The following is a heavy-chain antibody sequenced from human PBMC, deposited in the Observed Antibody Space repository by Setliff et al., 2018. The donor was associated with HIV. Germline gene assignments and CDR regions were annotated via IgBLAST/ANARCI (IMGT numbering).Heavy chain of an antibody. V-gene: IGHV1-18*01. CDR3: ATGISMFRLDAFDI. J-gene: IGHJ3*02. Sequence: GASVKVSCKVSGYTFLSYGISWVRQAPGQGLEWMGWISTYNRDTNSAQKFEDRLSLSTNSSTSTAYMALRSLRSEDTAVYYCATGISMFRLDAFDIWGHGTMVTVSS. D-gene: IGHD3-10*02. CDR2: ISTYNRDT. CDR1: GYTFLSYG.